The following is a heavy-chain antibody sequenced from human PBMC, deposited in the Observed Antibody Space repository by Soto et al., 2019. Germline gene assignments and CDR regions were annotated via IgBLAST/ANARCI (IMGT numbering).Heavy chain of an antibody. CDR3: ARDILEI. CDR1: GFIFNKDW. V-gene: IGHV3-74*01. J-gene: IGHJ3*01. Sequence: EVQLVESGGGLVQPGGSLRLSCAASGFIFNKDWMHWVRQAPGKGVVWVSRINEDGSGTSYADSVKGRFTISRDNAKNTVSLQMNSRRVDDTAVYYCARDILEIRGPGAMVTVSS. CDR2: INEDGSGT.